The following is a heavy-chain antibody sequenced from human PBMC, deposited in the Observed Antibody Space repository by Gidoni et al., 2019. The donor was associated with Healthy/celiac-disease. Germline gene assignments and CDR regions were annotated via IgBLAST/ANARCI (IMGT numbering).Heavy chain of an antibody. CDR1: GFTFSSYG. V-gene: IGHV3-33*01. CDR2: IWYDGSNK. CDR3: AREGGLSSIAARKLDY. Sequence: QVQLVESGGGVVQPGGSLRLSCSASGFTFSSYGMHWVRQAPGKGLGWVAVIWYDGSNKYYADSVKGRFTISRDNSKNTLYLQMNSLRAEDTAVYYCAREGGLSSIAARKLDYWGQGTLVTVSS. J-gene: IGHJ4*02. D-gene: IGHD6-6*01.